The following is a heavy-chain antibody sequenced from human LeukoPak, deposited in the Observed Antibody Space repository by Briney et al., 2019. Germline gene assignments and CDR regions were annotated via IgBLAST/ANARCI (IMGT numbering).Heavy chain of an antibody. CDR1: GFTFSSYW. J-gene: IGHJ4*02. Sequence: GGSLRLSCAASGFTFSSYWMSWVRQAPGKGLEWVANIKQDGSEKYYVDSVKGRFTISRDNAKNSLYLQMNSLRAEDTAVYYCASLTSDYDSSGYPVDYWGQGTLVTVSS. CDR2: IKQDGSEK. V-gene: IGHV3-7*01. CDR3: ASLTSDYDSSGYPVDY. D-gene: IGHD3-22*01.